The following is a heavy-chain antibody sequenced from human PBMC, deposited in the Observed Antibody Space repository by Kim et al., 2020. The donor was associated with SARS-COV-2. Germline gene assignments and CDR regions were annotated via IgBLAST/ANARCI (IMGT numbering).Heavy chain of an antibody. Sequence: VKGRFTISSDNAKNSLYLQMNSLRAEDTAVYYCARFEHPFPRGGVYADDYWGQGTLVTVSS. D-gene: IGHD1-20*01. V-gene: IGHV3-11*04. J-gene: IGHJ4*02. CDR3: ARFEHPFPRGGVYADDY.